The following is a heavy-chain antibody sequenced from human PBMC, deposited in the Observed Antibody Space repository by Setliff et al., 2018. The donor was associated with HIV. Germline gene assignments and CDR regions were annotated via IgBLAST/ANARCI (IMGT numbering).Heavy chain of an antibody. J-gene: IGHJ5*02. CDR1: GGSVSSPSYY. Sequence: KASETLSLTCAVSGGSVSSPSYYWGWIRQPPGKGLEWIGSVYNSGITFKNPSLKSRVSISVDRSGNQFSLRLTSVTAADTAVYYCATCRHRPSSWFDPWGQGTVVTVSS. CDR2: VYNSGIT. CDR3: ATCRHRPSSWFDP. V-gene: IGHV4-39*07.